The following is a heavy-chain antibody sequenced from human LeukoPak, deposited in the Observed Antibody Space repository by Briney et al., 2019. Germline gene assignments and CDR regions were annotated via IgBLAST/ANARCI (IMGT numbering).Heavy chain of an antibody. D-gene: IGHD5-12*01. CDR1: GGSVSGGSYY. J-gene: IGHJ4*02. CDR3: ARDSYSGRAHFDS. V-gene: IGHV4-61*01. Sequence: SETLSLTCTVSGGSVSGGSYYWSWIRQPPGKGLEWIGYIHYSGSTNYIPSLKSRVTISVDTSKNQFSLKLSSVTAADTAVYYCARDSYSGRAHFDSWGQGTLVTVSS. CDR2: IHYSGST.